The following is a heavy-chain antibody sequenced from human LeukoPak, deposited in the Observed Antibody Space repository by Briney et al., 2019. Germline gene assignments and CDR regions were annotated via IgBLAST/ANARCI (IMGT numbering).Heavy chain of an antibody. CDR3: ARRSRYFDWLLKLSWFDP. Sequence: GGSLRLSCAASGFTFNNYSMNWVRQAPGKGLGWVSSISGSSGYIYYADSVKGRFTISRDNAKNSLYLQMNSLRAEDTAVYCCARRSRYFDWLLKLSWFDPWGQGTLVTVSS. D-gene: IGHD3-9*01. J-gene: IGHJ5*02. CDR2: ISGSSGYI. V-gene: IGHV3-21*01. CDR1: GFTFNNYS.